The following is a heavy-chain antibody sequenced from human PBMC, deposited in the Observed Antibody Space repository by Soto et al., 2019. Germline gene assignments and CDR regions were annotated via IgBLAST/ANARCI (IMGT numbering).Heavy chain of an antibody. CDR3: ARDLGARDDRTRYGFDY. CDR2: ISSSSSYI. J-gene: IGHJ4*02. CDR1: GFTFSSYS. Sequence: PGGSLRLSCAASGFTFSSYSMNWVRQAPGKGLEWVSSISSSSSYIYYADSVKGRFTISRDNAKNSLYLQMNSLRAEDTAVYYCARDLGARDDRTRYGFDYWGQGTLVTVSS. V-gene: IGHV3-21*01. D-gene: IGHD5-18*01.